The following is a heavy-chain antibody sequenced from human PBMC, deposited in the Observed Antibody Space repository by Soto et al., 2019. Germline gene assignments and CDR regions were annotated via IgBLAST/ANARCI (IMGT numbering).Heavy chain of an antibody. Sequence: SETLSLTCAVYGGSFSGYYWSWIRQPPGKGLEWIGEINHSGSTNYNPSLKSRVTISVDTSKNQFSLKLSSVTAADTAVYYCARSQDTAFDIWGQGTMVTVSS. CDR2: INHSGST. J-gene: IGHJ3*02. CDR3: ARSQDTAFDI. CDR1: GGSFSGYY. D-gene: IGHD2-15*01. V-gene: IGHV4-34*01.